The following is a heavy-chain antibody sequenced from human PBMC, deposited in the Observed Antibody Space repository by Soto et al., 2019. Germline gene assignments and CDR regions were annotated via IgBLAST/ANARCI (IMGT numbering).Heavy chain of an antibody. CDR1: GVSISSDYYS. CDR3: ARLNRLRNDAFDI. J-gene: IGHJ3*02. V-gene: IGHV4-30-2*01. Sequence: QVQLQESGSGLVKPSETLSLTCAVSGVSISSDYYSWSWIRQPPGKDLEWIGYIYHGGSTYYNPSLRSRVTLSVDTSKNHFSLRLASVTAADTAVYSCARLNRLRNDAFDIWGQGTLVTVSS. CDR2: IYHGGST. D-gene: IGHD3-16*01.